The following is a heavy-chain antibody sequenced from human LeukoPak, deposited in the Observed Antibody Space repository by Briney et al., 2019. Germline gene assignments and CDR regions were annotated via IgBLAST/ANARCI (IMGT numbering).Heavy chain of an antibody. CDR1: GGSFSGYY. J-gene: IGHJ3*02. D-gene: IGHD3-22*01. Sequence: SETLSLTCAVYGGSFSGYYWSWIRQPPGKGLEWIGEINHSGSTNYNPSLKSRVTISVDTSKNQFSLKLSSVTAADTAVYYCARTYYYDSSGYPDIWGQGTMVTVSS. V-gene: IGHV4-34*01. CDR3: ARTYYYDSSGYPDI. CDR2: INHSGST.